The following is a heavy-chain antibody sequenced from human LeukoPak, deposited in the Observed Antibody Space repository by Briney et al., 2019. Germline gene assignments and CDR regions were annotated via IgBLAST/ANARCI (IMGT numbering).Heavy chain of an antibody. V-gene: IGHV4-30-2*01. D-gene: IGHD1-26*01. CDR1: GGSISSGGYY. Sequence: SQTLSLTCTVSGGSISSGGYYWSWIRQPPGKGLEWIGYIYHSGSTYYNPSLKSRVTISVDRSKNQSSLKLSSVTAADTAVYYCAGESGQGGDYWGQGTLVTVSS. CDR2: IYHSGST. CDR3: AGESGQGGDY. J-gene: IGHJ4*02.